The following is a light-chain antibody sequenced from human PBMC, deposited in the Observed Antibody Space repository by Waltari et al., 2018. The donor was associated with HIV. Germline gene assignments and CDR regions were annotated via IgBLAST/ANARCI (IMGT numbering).Light chain of an antibody. CDR3: QSYDTSQHVI. CDR1: SGSIATHY. CDR2: EDT. Sequence: NFMLTQSHSVSESPGKTVTISCTRTSGSIATHYVQWYQQRPGSSPTTVIYEDTKRPSGVPDRFSGSIDISSNSASLTSSALKTEDAADYYCQSYDTSQHVIFGGGTKLTVL. V-gene: IGLV6-57*01. J-gene: IGLJ2*01.